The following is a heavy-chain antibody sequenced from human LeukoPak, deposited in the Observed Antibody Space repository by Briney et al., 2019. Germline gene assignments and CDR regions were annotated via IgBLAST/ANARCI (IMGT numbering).Heavy chain of an antibody. Sequence: ASVKVSCKASGSTFTDYSMHWVRQAPGQGLEWMGWINPNSGGTNFAQKFQGRVTMTRDTSISTAYMELNRLRSDDTAVYYCARAYYYGSFLWFDPWGQGTLVTVSS. J-gene: IGHJ5*02. CDR1: GSTFTDYS. D-gene: IGHD3-10*01. V-gene: IGHV1-2*02. CDR2: INPNSGGT. CDR3: ARAYYYGSFLWFDP.